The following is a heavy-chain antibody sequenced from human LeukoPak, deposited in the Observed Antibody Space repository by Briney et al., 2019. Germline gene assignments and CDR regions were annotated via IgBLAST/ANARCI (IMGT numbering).Heavy chain of an antibody. V-gene: IGHV4-34*01. Sequence: SSETLSLTCAVYGESFSGYYWSWIRQPPGKGLEWIGEINHSGSTNYNPSLKSRVTISVDTSKNQFSLKLSSVTAADTAVYYCASPNYDFWSPWGQGTLVTVSS. CDR1: GESFSGYY. D-gene: IGHD3-3*01. CDR2: INHSGST. CDR3: ASPNYDFWSP. J-gene: IGHJ5*02.